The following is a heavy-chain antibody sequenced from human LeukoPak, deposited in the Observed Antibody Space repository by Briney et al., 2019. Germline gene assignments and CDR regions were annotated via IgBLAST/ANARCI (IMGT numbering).Heavy chain of an antibody. D-gene: IGHD3-9*01. CDR2: VYYSGNT. V-gene: IGHV4-39*01. CDR3: TRHETGLDY. Sequence: SETLSLTCTVSGGSISRSSYYWGWIRQPPGKGLEWMGTVYYSGNTYHSPSPKSRVTISVDTSKNQFSLKLSSVTAADTAVYYCTRHETGLDYWGQGTLVTVSS. CDR1: GGSISRSSYY. J-gene: IGHJ4*02.